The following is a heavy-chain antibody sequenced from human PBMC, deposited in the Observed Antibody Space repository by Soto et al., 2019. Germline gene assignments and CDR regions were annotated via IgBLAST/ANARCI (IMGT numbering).Heavy chain of an antibody. CDR2: SHPSGST. V-gene: IGHV4-34*01. J-gene: IGHJ6*02. Sequence: QVQLQQWGAGLLKPSETLSLTCAVSGGSLSDYYWPWIRQSPGKGLEWIGESHPSGSTYYNPSLRSRVTISVDTSKNQFSLKLTSLTAAATAIYYCARGRDEYKLGNVWGHGTTVTVSS. CDR1: GGSLSDYY. CDR3: ARGRDEYKLGNV. D-gene: IGHD1-1*01.